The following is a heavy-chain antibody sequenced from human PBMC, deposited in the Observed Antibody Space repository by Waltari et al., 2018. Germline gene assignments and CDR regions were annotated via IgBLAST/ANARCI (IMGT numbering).Heavy chain of an antibody. CDR2: INHSGST. CDR1: DYSISSCFY. J-gene: IGHJ2*01. Sequence: QVHLQVSGPGLVTPSETLSLTCAVSDYSISSCFYWGWIRQPPGKGLEWIGSINHSGSTFYNPSLKSRVTISVDTALNHFSLKLNSVTATDTAVYYCARQGGYINVWWEDYWYFDHWGRGTLVTVSS. D-gene: IGHD1-26*01. CDR3: ARQGGYINVWWEDYWYFDH. V-gene: IGHV4-38-2*01.